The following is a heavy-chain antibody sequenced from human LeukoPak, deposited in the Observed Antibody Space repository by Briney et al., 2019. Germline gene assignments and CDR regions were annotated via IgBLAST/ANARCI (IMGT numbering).Heavy chain of an antibody. CDR3: AKSFWWFGEFSPFDY. CDR2: ISSSSSTI. J-gene: IGHJ4*02. CDR1: GFTVSSNY. V-gene: IGHV3-48*04. Sequence: GGSLRLSCAASGFTVSSNYMSWVRQAPGKGLEWVSYISSSSSTIYYADSVKGRFTISRDNAKNSLYLQMNSLRAEDTAVYYCAKSFWWFGEFSPFDYWGQGTLLTASS. D-gene: IGHD3-10*01.